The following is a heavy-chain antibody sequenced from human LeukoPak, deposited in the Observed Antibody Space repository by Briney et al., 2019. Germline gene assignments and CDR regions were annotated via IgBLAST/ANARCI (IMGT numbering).Heavy chain of an antibody. J-gene: IGHJ6*02. CDR1: GFTFSYAW. D-gene: IGHD6-19*01. CDR3: ARDASSGWYGGMDV. Sequence: GGSLRLSCVASGFTFSYAWVNWVRQAPGKGRESVANIKQDGSEKYYVDSVKGRFTISRDNAKNSLYLQMNGLRAEDTAVYYCARDASSGWYGGMDVWGQGTTVTVSS. V-gene: IGHV3-7*01. CDR2: IKQDGSEK.